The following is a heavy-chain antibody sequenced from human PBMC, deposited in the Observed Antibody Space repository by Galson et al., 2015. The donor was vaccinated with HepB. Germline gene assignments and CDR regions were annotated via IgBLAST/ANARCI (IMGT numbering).Heavy chain of an antibody. V-gene: IGHV3-74*03. Sequence: SLGLYCVAYGFTFNTSWMLWVGEAPGEGLGCGSGICRDGSSMTYADSVKGRFTVSRDNARNTLYLQMNSLRVEDTSLYYCVRDGENGSNDLDYWGQGALVTVSS. CDR1: GFTFNTSW. D-gene: IGHD5-24*01. CDR3: VRDGENGSNDLDY. CDR2: ICRDGSSM. J-gene: IGHJ4*02.